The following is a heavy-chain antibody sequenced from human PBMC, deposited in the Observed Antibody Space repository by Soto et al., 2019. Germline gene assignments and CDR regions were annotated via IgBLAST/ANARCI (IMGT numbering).Heavy chain of an antibody. D-gene: IGHD6-13*01. J-gene: IGHJ4*02. Sequence: QVQLVQSGAEVKKPGASVKVSCKASGYTFTSYGISWVRQAPGQGLEWMGWISAYNGNTNYAQKLQGRVTMTTDTSTSTAYMELRSLRSDETAVYYCARDRPAAGGSSWSTFDYWGQGTLVTVSS. V-gene: IGHV1-18*01. CDR1: GYTFTSYG. CDR2: ISAYNGNT. CDR3: ARDRPAAGGSSWSTFDY.